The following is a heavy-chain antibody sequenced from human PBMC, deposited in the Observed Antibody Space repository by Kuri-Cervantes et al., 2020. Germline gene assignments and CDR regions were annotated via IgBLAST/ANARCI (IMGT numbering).Heavy chain of an antibody. CDR3: VNDGFDV. V-gene: IGHV3-74*01. J-gene: IGHJ3*01. CDR1: GFTFDDYA. CDR2: VKGDGSST. Sequence: GESLKISCAASGFTFDDYAMHWVRQAPGKGLEWVSRVKGDGSSTNYADSVKGRFTISRDNAKNTLYLQMDSLRAEDTAVYYCVNDGFDVWGQGTLVTVSS.